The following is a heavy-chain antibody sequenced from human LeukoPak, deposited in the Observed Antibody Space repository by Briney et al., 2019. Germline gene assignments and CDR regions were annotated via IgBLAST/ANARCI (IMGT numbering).Heavy chain of an antibody. CDR1: GGSISSYY. V-gene: IGHV4-59*08. D-gene: IGHD4-17*01. J-gene: IGHJ4*02. Sequence: PSETLSLTCTVSGGSISSYYWSWIRQPPGKGVEWIGYIYYSGSTNYNPSLKSRVTISVDTSKNQFSLKLSSVTAADTAVYYCASQLAYRDYPIDYWGQGTLVTVSS. CDR2: IYYSGST. CDR3: ASQLAYRDYPIDY.